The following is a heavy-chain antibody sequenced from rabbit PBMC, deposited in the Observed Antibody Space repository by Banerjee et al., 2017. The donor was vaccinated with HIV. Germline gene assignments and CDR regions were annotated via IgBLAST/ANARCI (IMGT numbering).Heavy chain of an antibody. J-gene: IGHJ4*01. CDR3: VRDAVSSWDL. D-gene: IGHD4-2*01. Sequence: QEQLEESGGDLVKPEGSLTLTCTASGFPISSSYWICWVRQAPGKGLEWIGSIYTGDVSTYYASWAKGRFTISTTSSTTVTLQMTSVTVADTATYFCVRDAVSSWDLWGPGTLVTVS. V-gene: IGHV1S45*01. CDR2: IYTGDVST. CDR1: GFPISSSYW.